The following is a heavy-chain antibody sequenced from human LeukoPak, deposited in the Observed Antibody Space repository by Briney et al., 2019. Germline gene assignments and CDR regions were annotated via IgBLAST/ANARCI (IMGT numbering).Heavy chain of an antibody. CDR2: IYYSGST. D-gene: IGHD3-10*01. V-gene: IGHV4-39*07. Sequence: SETLSLTCTVSGGSISSSSYYWGWIRQPPGKGLEWIGSIYYSGSTYYNPSLKSRVTISVDTSKNQFSLKLSSVTAADTAVYYCARGAPRITMVRGAPKRGFDPWGQGTLVTVSS. CDR3: ARGAPRITMVRGAPKRGFDP. CDR1: GGSISSSSYY. J-gene: IGHJ5*02.